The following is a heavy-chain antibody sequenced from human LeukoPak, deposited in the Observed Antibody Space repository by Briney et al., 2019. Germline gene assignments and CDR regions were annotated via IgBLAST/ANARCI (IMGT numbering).Heavy chain of an antibody. V-gene: IGHV3-7*01. CDR2: IKQDGSEK. D-gene: IGHD6-13*01. J-gene: IGHJ6*02. CDR3: ARDRIAAADYYYGMDV. CDR1: GFTSSSYW. Sequence: GGSLRLSCAASGFTSSSYWMSWVRQAPGKGLEWVANIKQDGSEKYYVDSVKGRFTISRDNAKNSLYLQMNSLRAEDTAVYYCARDRIAAADYYYGMDVWGQGTTVTVSS.